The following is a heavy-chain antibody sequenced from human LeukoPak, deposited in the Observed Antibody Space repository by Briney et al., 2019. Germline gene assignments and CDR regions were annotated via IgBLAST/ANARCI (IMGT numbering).Heavy chain of an antibody. J-gene: IGHJ4*02. CDR3: ARMGCGVYPNYFDF. D-gene: IGHD2-8*01. V-gene: IGHV2-70*11. CDR2: IDWDEDK. Sequence: SGPTLFNPTQTLTLTCTFSAFSLTTRGICVNWIRQPPGKALEWLARIDWDEDKYFDTSLKTRLTISKDTSKNQVVFSMINVDPGDTGTYYCARMGCGVYPNYFDFWGQGILVTVSS. CDR1: AFSLTTRGIC.